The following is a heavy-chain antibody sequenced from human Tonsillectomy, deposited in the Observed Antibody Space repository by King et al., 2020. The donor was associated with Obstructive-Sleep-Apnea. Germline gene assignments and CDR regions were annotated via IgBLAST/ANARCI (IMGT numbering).Heavy chain of an antibody. Sequence: QLVQSGAEVKKPGASVKVSCKASGYTFTGYYMHWVRQAPGQGLEWMGWINPKSGGTNYAQKFQGRVTMTRDTSISTAYMELSRLGSDDTAAYYCARECGGDCYSPSRIQGRCDYWGQGTLVTVSS. J-gene: IGHJ4*02. CDR1: GYTFTGYY. V-gene: IGHV1-2*02. CDR3: ARECGGDCYSPSRIQGRCDY. D-gene: IGHD2-21*02. CDR2: INPKSGGT.